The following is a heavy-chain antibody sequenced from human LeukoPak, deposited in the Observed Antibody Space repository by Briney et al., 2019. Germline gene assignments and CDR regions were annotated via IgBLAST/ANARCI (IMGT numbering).Heavy chain of an antibody. CDR1: GGSISSGGYS. D-gene: IGHD3-22*01. CDR3: ARDLVVVSGNWFDP. J-gene: IGHJ5*02. CDR2: IYHSGST. V-gene: IGHV4-30-2*01. Sequence: SETLSLTCAVSGGSISSGGYSWSWIRQPPGKGLEWIGYIYHSGSTYYNPSLKSRVTISVDRSKNQFSLKLSSVTAADTAVYYCARDLVVVSGNWFDPWGQGTLVTVSS.